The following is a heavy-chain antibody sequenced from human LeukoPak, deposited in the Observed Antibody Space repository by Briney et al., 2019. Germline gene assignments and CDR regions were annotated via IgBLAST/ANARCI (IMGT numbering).Heavy chain of an antibody. CDR2: MYLGDSDT. Sequence: GESLKISCKGSGYRFSTYWIGWVRQMPGKGREWMGIMYLGDSDTRYSPSFQGQVTISADKSITTAYLQWSGLKASDTAMYYCARGTYNWNIIDYWGQGTLVTVST. V-gene: IGHV5-51*01. CDR1: GYRFSTYW. J-gene: IGHJ4*02. CDR3: ARGTYNWNIIDY. D-gene: IGHD1/OR15-1a*01.